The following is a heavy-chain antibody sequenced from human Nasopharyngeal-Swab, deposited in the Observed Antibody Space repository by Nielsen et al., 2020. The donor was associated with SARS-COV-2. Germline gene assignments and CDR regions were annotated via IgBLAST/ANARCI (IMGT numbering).Heavy chain of an antibody. J-gene: IGHJ4*02. V-gene: IGHV3-21*01. Sequence: GGSLRLSCAASGFTFSSYSMNWVRQAPGKWLEWVSSISSSSSYIYYADSVKGRFTISRDNAKNSLYLQMNSLRAEDTAVYYCARWDYSNYDLDYWGQGTLVTVSS. CDR1: GFTFSSYS. D-gene: IGHD4-11*01. CDR3: ARWDYSNYDLDY. CDR2: ISSSSSYI.